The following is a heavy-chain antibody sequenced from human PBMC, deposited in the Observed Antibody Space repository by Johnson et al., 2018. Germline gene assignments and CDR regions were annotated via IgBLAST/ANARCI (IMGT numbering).Heavy chain of an antibody. Sequence: VQLVESGGGLVQPGGSPRLSCAASGFTFSSYAMSWVRQAPGKGLEWVSAISGSGGSTYYADSVKGRFTISRDNSKSTLYLKMNSLRAEDTAVYYFATYCSGGSCYDPDSYYDYMDVWVKGTTVTVSS. V-gene: IGHV3-23*04. CDR3: ATYCSGGSCYDPDSYYDYMDV. CDR2: ISGSGGST. CDR1: GFTFSSYA. D-gene: IGHD2-15*01. J-gene: IGHJ6*03.